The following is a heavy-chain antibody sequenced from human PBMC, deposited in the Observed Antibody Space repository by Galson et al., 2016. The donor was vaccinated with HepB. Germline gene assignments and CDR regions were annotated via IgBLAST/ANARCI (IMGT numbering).Heavy chain of an antibody. V-gene: IGHV4-59*01. J-gene: IGHJ5*01. CDR3: ARSKAIRLWFLSWFDS. D-gene: IGHD5-18*01. CDR2: ISHSGNS. CDR1: GDSITNYY. Sequence: SETLSLTCSVSGDSITNYYWNWIRQSPGRGLEWIGYISHSGNSNSNPSLKSRVTMSEDTSKNQVSLQLSSMTAADTAVYYCARSKAIRLWFLSWFDSWGQGSLVIVSS.